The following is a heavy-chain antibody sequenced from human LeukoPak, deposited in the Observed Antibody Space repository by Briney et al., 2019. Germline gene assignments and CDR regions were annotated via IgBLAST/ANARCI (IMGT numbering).Heavy chain of an antibody. CDR3: ARSRTWIQPDY. V-gene: IGHV4-59*01. J-gene: IGHJ4*02. D-gene: IGHD5-18*01. CDR1: GGSISSYY. Sequence: SETLSLTCTVSGGSISSYYWSWIRQPPGKGLEWIGYIYYSGSTNYNPSLKSRVTISVDTFKNQFSLKLSSVTAADTAVYYCARSRTWIQPDYWGQGTLVTVSS. CDR2: IYYSGST.